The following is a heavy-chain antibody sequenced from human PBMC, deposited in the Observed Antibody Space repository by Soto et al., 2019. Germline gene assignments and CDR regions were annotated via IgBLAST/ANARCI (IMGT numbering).Heavy chain of an antibody. CDR3: EREAAVVVDVDDAFEI. V-gene: IGHV1-69*08. Sequence: QVQLVQSGAEVKKPGSSVKVSCKASGGTFSSYTISWVRQAPGQGLEWMGRIIPILGVANYAQKFQGRVTIDADKSTSTAYMELSSMRSEDTAVYYCEREAAVVVDVDDAFEIWGQGTMVTVSS. CDR2: IIPILGVA. CDR1: GGTFSSYT. D-gene: IGHD2-15*01. J-gene: IGHJ3*02.